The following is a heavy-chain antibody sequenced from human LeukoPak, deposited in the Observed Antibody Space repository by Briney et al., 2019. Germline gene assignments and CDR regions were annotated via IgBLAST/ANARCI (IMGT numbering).Heavy chain of an antibody. V-gene: IGHV1-46*01. J-gene: IGHJ4*02. Sequence: ASVKVSCKASGYTFASYYMHWVRQAPGQGLEWMGIINPSGGSTSYAQKFQGRVTMTRDTSTSTVYMELSSLRSEDTAVYYCARAYDSSGYYLGYYFDYWGQGTLVTVSS. CDR3: ARAYDSSGYYLGYYFDY. D-gene: IGHD3-22*01. CDR1: GYTFASYY. CDR2: INPSGGST.